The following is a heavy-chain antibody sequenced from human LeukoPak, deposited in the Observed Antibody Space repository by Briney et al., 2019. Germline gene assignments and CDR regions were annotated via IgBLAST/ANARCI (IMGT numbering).Heavy chain of an antibody. CDR2: IYSGGST. Sequence: GGSLRLSCAASGFTVSSNYMTWVRQAPGKGLEWVSVIYSGGSTYYADSVKGRFTISRDNSKNTLYLHMNSLRAEDTAVYYCARVRYPSNWFDPWGQGTLVIVSS. J-gene: IGHJ5*02. V-gene: IGHV3-53*01. CDR1: GFTVSSNY. CDR3: ARVRYPSNWFDP. D-gene: IGHD2-2*02.